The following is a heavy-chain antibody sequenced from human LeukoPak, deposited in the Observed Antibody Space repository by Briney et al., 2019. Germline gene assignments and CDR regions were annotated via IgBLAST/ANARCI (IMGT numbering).Heavy chain of an antibody. CDR3: ARDILTAGFDY. V-gene: IGHV1-18*01. Sequence: ASVKVSCKASGYTFTSYGISWVRQAPGQGLEWMGWISAYNGNTNYAQKLQGGVTMTTDTPTSTPYMARRSLRSDDTAVYYCARDILTAGFDYWGQGTLVTVSS. CDR2: ISAYNGNT. J-gene: IGHJ4*02. CDR1: GYTFTSYG. D-gene: IGHD3-9*01.